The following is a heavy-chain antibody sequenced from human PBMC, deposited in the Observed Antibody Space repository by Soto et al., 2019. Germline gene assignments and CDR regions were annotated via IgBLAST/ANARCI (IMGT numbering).Heavy chain of an antibody. V-gene: IGHV3-23*01. D-gene: IGHD6-19*01. CDR2: ISGSGSST. Sequence: PGGSLRLSCAVSGVTFNSYAMSGVRQAPGKGLEWVSAISGSGSSTYYADSVKGRFTISRDNSKNTLYLQMNSLRAEDTALYYCAKDKAIAVGPFDPCGQGTLVTVSS. CDR1: GVTFNSYA. J-gene: IGHJ5*01. CDR3: AKDKAIAVGPFDP.